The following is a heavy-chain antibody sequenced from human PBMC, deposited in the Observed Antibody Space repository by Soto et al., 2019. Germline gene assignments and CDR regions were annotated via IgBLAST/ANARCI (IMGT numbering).Heavy chain of an antibody. Sequence: GGSLRLSCAASGFTFSSYAMHWVRQAPGKGLEYVSAISSNGGSTYYANSVKGRFTISRDNSKNTLYLQMGSLRAEDMAVYYCARESETSFWGYDYWGQGTLFTVSS. CDR1: GFTFSSYA. CDR2: ISSNGGST. CDR3: ARESETSFWGYDY. V-gene: IGHV3-64*01. J-gene: IGHJ4*02. D-gene: IGHD7-27*01.